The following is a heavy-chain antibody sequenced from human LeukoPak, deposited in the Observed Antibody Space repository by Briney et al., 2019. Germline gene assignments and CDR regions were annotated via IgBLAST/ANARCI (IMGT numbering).Heavy chain of an antibody. Sequence: PGGSLRLSCAASGFTFSDHYMDWVRQAPGKGLEWVGRIRNKANSYTTEYAASVKGRFTISRDDSKNTLHLQMNGLKTEDTAVYYCTAEDYGDYVSPHWGQGTLVTVS. D-gene: IGHD4-17*01. CDR3: TAEDYGDYVSPH. V-gene: IGHV3-72*01. CDR1: GFTFSDHY. CDR2: IRNKANSYTT. J-gene: IGHJ4*02.